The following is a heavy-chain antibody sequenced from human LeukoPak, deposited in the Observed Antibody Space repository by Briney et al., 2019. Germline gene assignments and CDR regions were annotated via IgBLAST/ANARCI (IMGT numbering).Heavy chain of an antibody. CDR1: GGTFSSYA. J-gene: IGHJ3*02. V-gene: IGHV1-69*13. CDR3: ARDYDFWSGYYHNPHANDAFDI. Sequence: SVKVPCKASGGTFSSYAISWVRQAPGQGREWMGGIIPIFGTANYAQKFQGRVTITADESTSTAYMELSSLRSEDTAVYYCARDYDFWSGYYHNPHANDAFDIWGQGTMVTVSS. CDR2: IIPIFGTA. D-gene: IGHD3-3*01.